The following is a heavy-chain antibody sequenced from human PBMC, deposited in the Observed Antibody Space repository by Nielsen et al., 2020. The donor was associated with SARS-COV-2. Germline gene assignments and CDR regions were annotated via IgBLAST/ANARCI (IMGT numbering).Heavy chain of an antibody. CDR3: ARAGVYDILTGYTYYFDY. V-gene: IGHV3-33*01. J-gene: IGHJ4*02. D-gene: IGHD3-9*01. Sequence: WIRQPPGKGLEWVAVIWYDGSNKYYADSVKGRFTISRDNAKNSLYLQMNSLRAEDTAVYYCARAGVYDILTGYTYYFDYWGQGTLVTVSS. CDR2: IWYDGSNK.